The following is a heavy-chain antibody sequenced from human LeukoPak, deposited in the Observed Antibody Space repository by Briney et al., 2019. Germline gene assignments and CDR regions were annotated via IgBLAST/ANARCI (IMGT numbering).Heavy chain of an antibody. Sequence: SETLSLTCTVSGGSISSYYWSWIRQPPGKGLEWIGYIYYSGSTNYNPSPKSRVTISVDTSKIQFSLELSSVTAADTVVYYCARDRNCGGDCPYDAFDIWVQGTMVTVSS. D-gene: IGHD2-21*01. J-gene: IGHJ3*02. CDR2: IYYSGST. V-gene: IGHV4-59*01. CDR1: GGSISSYY. CDR3: ARDRNCGGDCPYDAFDI.